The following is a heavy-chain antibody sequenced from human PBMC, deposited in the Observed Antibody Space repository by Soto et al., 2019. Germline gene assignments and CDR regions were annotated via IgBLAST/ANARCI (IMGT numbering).Heavy chain of an antibody. CDR2: IIPIFGTA. Sequence: SVKVSCKASGCTFSSYAISWVRQAPGQGLEWMGGIIPIFGTANYAQKFQGRVTITANESTSTAYMELSSLRSEDTAVYYCARNGDKNYYYYYGMDVWGQGTTVTVSS. D-gene: IGHD4-17*01. V-gene: IGHV1-69*13. CDR3: ARNGDKNYYYYYGMDV. J-gene: IGHJ6*02. CDR1: GCTFSSYA.